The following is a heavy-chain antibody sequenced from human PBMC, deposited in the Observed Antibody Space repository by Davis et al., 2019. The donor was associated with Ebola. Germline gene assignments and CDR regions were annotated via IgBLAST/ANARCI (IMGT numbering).Heavy chain of an antibody. CDR2: IFSGGTT. Sequence: GESLKISCAVSGFTVSSNYLSWVRQAPGQGLEWVSTIFSGGTTYYADSVKGRFTISRDTSNNTVFLQMNSLRAEDTAVYFCARDRQRTLESWGQGTLVAVSS. J-gene: IGHJ4*02. V-gene: IGHV3-53*01. D-gene: IGHD3-3*01. CDR3: ARDRQRTLES. CDR1: GFTVSSNY.